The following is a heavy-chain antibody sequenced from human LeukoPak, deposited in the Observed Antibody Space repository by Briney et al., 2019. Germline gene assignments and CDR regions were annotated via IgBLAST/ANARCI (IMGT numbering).Heavy chain of an antibody. D-gene: IGHD1-26*01. CDR3: ARALGLSQWEIDAFDI. V-gene: IGHV4-59*08. CDR1: GGSINSYY. Sequence: PSETLSLTCTVSGGSINSYYWSWIRQPPGRGLEWIGYIYYSGSTNYNPSLKSRVTISVDTSKNQFSLKLSSVTAADTAVYYCARALGLSQWEIDAFDIWGQGTMVTVSS. CDR2: IYYSGST. J-gene: IGHJ3*02.